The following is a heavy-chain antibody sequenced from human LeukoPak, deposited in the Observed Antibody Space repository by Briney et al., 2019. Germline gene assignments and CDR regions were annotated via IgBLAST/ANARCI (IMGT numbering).Heavy chain of an antibody. CDR3: AREISSGWLLSSYYMDV. D-gene: IGHD3-9*01. CDR1: GGSVSDYY. J-gene: IGHJ6*03. V-gene: IGHV4-59*02. Sequence: SETLSLTCTVSGGSVSDYYWSWIRQSPGKGLEWIGYIYYTGSTSYNPSLRSRVTMSADTSKNQFSLKLSSVTAADTAVYYCAREISSGWLLSSYYMDVWGKGTTVTVSS. CDR2: IYYTGST.